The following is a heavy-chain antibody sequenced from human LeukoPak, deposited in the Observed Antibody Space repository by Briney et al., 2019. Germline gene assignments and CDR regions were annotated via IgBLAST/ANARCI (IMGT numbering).Heavy chain of an antibody. CDR2: IYYSGST. V-gene: IGHV4-39*07. CDR3: ARIYCGGDCRGYYYHYYMDV. D-gene: IGHD2-21*02. CDR1: GGSISSSSYY. Sequence: SETLSLTCTVSGGSISSSSYYWGWIRQPPGKGLEWIGSIYYSGSTYYNPSLKSRVTISVDTSKNQFSLKLSSVTAADTAVYYCARIYCGGDCRGYYYHYYMDVWGKGTTVTISS. J-gene: IGHJ6*03.